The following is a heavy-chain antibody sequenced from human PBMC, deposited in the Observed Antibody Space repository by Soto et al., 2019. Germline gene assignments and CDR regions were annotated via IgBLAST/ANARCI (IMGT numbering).Heavy chain of an antibody. J-gene: IGHJ4*02. CDR3: ARGNGHFDY. V-gene: IGHV3-33*01. CDR1: GFTFSSYG. Sequence: VQLVESGGGVVQPGRSLRLSCAASGFTFSSYGMHWVRQAPGKGLEWVAVIWYDGSNKYYADSVKGRFTISRDRSKNTLYLQMNSLRAEDTAVYYCARGNGHFDYWGQGTLVTVSS. CDR2: IWYDGSNK.